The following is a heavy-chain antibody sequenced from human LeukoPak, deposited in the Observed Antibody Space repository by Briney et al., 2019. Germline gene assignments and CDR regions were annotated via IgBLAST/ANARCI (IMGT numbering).Heavy chain of an antibody. CDR1: GDTFISHA. J-gene: IGHJ4*02. CDR3: ARGHDSSGHRAAF. D-gene: IGHD3-22*01. CDR2: IIPIIGTG. V-gene: IGHV1-69*04. Sequence: ASAKVSCKASGDTFISHAITWVRQASGQGLEWMGRIIPIIGTGNYAQKFQGRVTITADKSTNTAYMELTSVTSEDTAVYYCARGHDSSGHRAAFWGQGTRVTVSS.